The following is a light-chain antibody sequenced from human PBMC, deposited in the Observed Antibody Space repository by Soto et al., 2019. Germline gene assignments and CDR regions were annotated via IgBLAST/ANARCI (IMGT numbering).Light chain of an antibody. Sequence: EIVLTQSPGTLSLSPGEIATLSFSASQFVSSNFLAWYQQKPGQAPRLLLYVASSRATGIPDRFGGSGSGADFTLTISRLEPEDFAVYYCQQYGSSPRTFGQGTKVDIK. V-gene: IGKV3-20*01. CDR2: VAS. CDR3: QQYGSSPRT. CDR1: QFVSSNF. J-gene: IGKJ1*01.